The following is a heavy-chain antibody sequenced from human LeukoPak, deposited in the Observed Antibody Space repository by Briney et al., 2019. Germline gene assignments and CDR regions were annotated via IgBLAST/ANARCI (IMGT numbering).Heavy chain of an antibody. Sequence: SETLSLTCSVSGGSISTSSYYWGWVRQPPGKGLEWIGNIYYGGSTYYNPSLKSRVTISVDTSKNQFSLKLSSVTAADTAVYYCARSGRDGFTILDYWGQGTLVTVSS. D-gene: IGHD5-24*01. J-gene: IGHJ4*02. V-gene: IGHV4-39*07. CDR2: IYYGGST. CDR3: ARSGRDGFTILDY. CDR1: GGSISTSSYY.